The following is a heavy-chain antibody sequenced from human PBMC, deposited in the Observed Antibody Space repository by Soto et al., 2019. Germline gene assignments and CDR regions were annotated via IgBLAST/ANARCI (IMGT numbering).Heavy chain of an antibody. CDR3: ASGAYYYDSSGLPY. V-gene: IGHV3-48*01. D-gene: IGHD3-22*01. J-gene: IGHJ4*02. Sequence: EVQLVESGGGLVQPGGSLRLSCAASGFTFSSYSMNWVRQAPGKGLEWVSYISSSSSTIYYADSVKGRFTISRDNAKNSLYVQRNILGAEDTAVYYCASGAYYYDSSGLPYWAQGPLATFSS. CDR1: GFTFSSYS. CDR2: ISSSSSTI.